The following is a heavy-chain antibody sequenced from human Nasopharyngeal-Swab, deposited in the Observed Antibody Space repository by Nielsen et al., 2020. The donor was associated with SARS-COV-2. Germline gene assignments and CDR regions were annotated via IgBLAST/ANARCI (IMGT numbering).Heavy chain of an antibody. Sequence: SVKVSCKASGGTFSSYAISWVRQAPGQGLEWMGGIIPIFGTANYAQKFQGRVTITADESTSTAYMELSSLRSEDTAVYYCARDGEDYGGNSDYWGQGNLVTVSS. CDR1: GGTFSSYA. V-gene: IGHV1-69*13. D-gene: IGHD4-23*01. CDR2: IIPIFGTA. J-gene: IGHJ4*02. CDR3: ARDGEDYGGNSDY.